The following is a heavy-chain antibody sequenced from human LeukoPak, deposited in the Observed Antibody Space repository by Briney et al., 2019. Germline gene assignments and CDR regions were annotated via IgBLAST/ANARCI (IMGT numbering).Heavy chain of an antibody. CDR3: ARGLDAAMVNFDY. Sequence: SETLSLTCAVYGGSFSGYYWSWIREPPGKGLEWIGEINHSGSTNYNPSLKSRVTISVDTSKNQFSLKLSSVTAADTAVYYCARGLDAAMVNFDYWGQGTLVTVSS. CDR1: GGSFSGYY. D-gene: IGHD5-18*01. V-gene: IGHV4-34*01. CDR2: INHSGST. J-gene: IGHJ4*02.